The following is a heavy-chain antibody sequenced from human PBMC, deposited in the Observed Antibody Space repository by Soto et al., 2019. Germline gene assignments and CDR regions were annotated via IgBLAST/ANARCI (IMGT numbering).Heavy chain of an antibody. J-gene: IGHJ4*02. D-gene: IGHD6-13*01. CDR2: IIPIFGTA. Sequence: QVQLVQSGAEVKKPGSSVKVSCKASAGTFSSYAISWVRQAPGQGLEWMGGIIPIFGTANYAQKFQGRVTITADESTSTAYMELSSLRSEDTAVYYCARGRARLSSSKYYFDYWGQGTLVTVSS. CDR3: ARGRARLSSSKYYFDY. V-gene: IGHV1-69*01. CDR1: AGTFSSYA.